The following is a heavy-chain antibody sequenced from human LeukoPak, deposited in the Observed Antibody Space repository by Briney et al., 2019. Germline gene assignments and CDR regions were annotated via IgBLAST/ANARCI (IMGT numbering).Heavy chain of an antibody. D-gene: IGHD3-3*01. V-gene: IGHV3-74*01. CDR3: AGFLEWAFDY. Sequence: GGSLRLSCGASGFTFSSYWMHWVRQAPGKGLVWISRINSDGSTTSYADSVKGRFTISRDNAKNTLYLQMNSLRAEDTAVYYCAGFLEWAFDYWGQGTLVTVSS. J-gene: IGHJ4*02. CDR2: INSDGSTT. CDR1: GFTFSSYW.